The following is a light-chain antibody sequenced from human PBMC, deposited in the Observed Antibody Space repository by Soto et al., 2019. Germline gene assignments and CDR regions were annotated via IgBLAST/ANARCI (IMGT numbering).Light chain of an antibody. Sequence: EIVMTQSPATLSVSPGERATLSCRASQSVSSNLAWYQQKPGQAPRLLIYGASTRATGIPVRFSGSGSGTEFTLTISSLQSEDFAVYYCQQYNNWPHMYTFGQGTKLEIK. V-gene: IGKV3-15*01. CDR2: GAS. CDR3: QQYNNWPHMYT. J-gene: IGKJ2*01. CDR1: QSVSSN.